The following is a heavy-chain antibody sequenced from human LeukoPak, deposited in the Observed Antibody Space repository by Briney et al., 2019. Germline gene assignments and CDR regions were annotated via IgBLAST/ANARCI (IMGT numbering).Heavy chain of an antibody. J-gene: IGHJ4*02. CDR1: GGSISSYY. CDR2: IYYRGST. D-gene: IGHD6-13*01. V-gene: IGHV4-59*08. CDR3: ARHRASIAAAGRQFDY. Sequence: SETLSLTCTVSGGSISSYYWSWIRQPPGKGLEWIGYIYYRGSTNYNPSLKSRVTISVDTSKNQFSLKLSSVTAADTAVYYCARHRASIAAAGRQFDYWGQGTLVTVSS.